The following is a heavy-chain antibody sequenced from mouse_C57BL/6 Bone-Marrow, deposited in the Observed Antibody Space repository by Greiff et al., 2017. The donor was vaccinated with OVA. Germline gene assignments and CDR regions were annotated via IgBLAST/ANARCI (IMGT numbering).Heavy chain of an antibody. D-gene: IGHD1-3*01. CDR3: AREWLRAWCAY. Sequence: VQLQQPGAELVKPGASVKLSCKASGYTFTSYWMHWVKQRPGQGLEWIGMIHPNSGSTNYNEKFKSKATLTVDKSSSTAYMQLSSLTSEDSAVYYCAREWLRAWCAYWGQGTLVTVSA. CDR1: GYTFTSYW. J-gene: IGHJ3*01. V-gene: IGHV1-64*01. CDR2: IHPNSGST.